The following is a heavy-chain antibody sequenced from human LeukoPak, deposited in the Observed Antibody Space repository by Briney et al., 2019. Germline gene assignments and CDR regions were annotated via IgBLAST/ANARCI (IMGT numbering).Heavy chain of an antibody. Sequence: GGSLRLSCAASGFTFSSYSMNWVRQAPGKGLEWVSYISSSRSTIYYADSVKGRFTISRDNAKNSLYLQMNSLRAEDTAVYYCARARRVGARTYYFDYWGQGTLVTVSS. CDR2: ISSSRSTI. D-gene: IGHD1-26*01. CDR1: GFTFSSYS. J-gene: IGHJ4*02. V-gene: IGHV3-48*01. CDR3: ARARRVGARTYYFDY.